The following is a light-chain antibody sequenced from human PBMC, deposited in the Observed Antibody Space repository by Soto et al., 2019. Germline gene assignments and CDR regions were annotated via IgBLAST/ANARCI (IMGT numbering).Light chain of an antibody. CDR2: DAS. CDR1: ESINSW. Sequence: DIHMTQSPSTLSASVGDRVTITCRASESINSWLAWYQQKPGKAPKVVIYDASNLESGVPSRFSGSGSGTEFTLTISSLQPDDFTTYFCQQYHADPWTLGQGTKVDIK. J-gene: IGKJ1*01. V-gene: IGKV1-5*01. CDR3: QQYHADPWT.